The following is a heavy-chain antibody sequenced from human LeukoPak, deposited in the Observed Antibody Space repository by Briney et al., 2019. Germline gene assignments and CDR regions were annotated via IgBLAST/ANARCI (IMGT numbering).Heavy chain of an antibody. Sequence: PSEILSLTCAVYGGSFSGYYWSWIRQPPGKGLEWIGEINHSGSTNYNPSLKSRVTISVDTSKNQFSLKLSSVTAADTAVYYCASSIAVAGTSLGAYYFDYWGQGTLVTVSS. J-gene: IGHJ4*02. CDR1: GGSFSGYY. CDR2: INHSGST. V-gene: IGHV4-34*01. D-gene: IGHD6-19*01. CDR3: ASSIAVAGTSLGAYYFDY.